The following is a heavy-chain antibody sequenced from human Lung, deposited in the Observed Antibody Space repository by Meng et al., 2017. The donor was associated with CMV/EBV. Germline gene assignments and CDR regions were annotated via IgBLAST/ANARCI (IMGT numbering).Heavy chain of an antibody. CDR3: AKVLGGYSSGWYAY. CDR2: IGGSGGRK. V-gene: IGHV3-23*01. D-gene: IGHD6-19*01. J-gene: IGHJ4*02. CDR1: GFAFSNYA. Sequence: ASGFAFSNYAMGWVRQAPGKGLEWVSAIGGSGGRKCYADSVKGRFTISRDNSKNTLYLQMNSLRAEDTAVYYCAKVLGGYSSGWYAYWGQGTLVTVSS.